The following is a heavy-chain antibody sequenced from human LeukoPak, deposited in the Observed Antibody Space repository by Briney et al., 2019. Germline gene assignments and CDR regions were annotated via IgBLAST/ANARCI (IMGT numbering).Heavy chain of an antibody. J-gene: IGHJ6*02. CDR1: GYTFTSHG. CDR3: ARDTLETARQYYYYGMDV. D-gene: IGHD5-24*01. Sequence: ASVKVSCKASGYTFTSHGISWVRQAPGQGLEWMGWISAYNGNTNYAQKLQGRVTMTTDTSTSTAYMELRSLRSDDTAVYYCARDTLETARQYYYYGMDVWGQGTTITVSS. V-gene: IGHV1-18*01. CDR2: ISAYNGNT.